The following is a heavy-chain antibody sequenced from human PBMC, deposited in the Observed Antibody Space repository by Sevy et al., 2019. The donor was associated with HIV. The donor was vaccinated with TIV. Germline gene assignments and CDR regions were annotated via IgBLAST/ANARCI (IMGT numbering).Heavy chain of an antibody. V-gene: IGHV4-59*08. CDR2: MYNTWST. J-gene: IGHJ3*01. CDR3: ARHQTTAVLYAFDL. CDR1: GGSISSYL. Sequence: SETLSLTCTVSGGSISSYLWSWIRQPPGRGLEWIGYMYNTWSTNYNPSLKSRFTISLETSKNQFSRKLSSVTAADTAVYYCARHQTTAVLYAFDLWGQGTMVTVSS. D-gene: IGHD2-21*02.